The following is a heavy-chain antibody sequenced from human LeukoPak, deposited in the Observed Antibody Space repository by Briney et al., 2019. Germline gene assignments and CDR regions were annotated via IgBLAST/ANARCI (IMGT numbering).Heavy chain of an antibody. J-gene: IGHJ3*02. CDR2: ISTYSGDT. CDR1: GYAFTRYG. D-gene: IGHD2-8*02. CDR3: ARDFFLLTYTDALDI. V-gene: IGHV1-18*01. Sequence: GASVKVSCKASGYAFTRYGISWVRQAPGQGLEWMGWISTYSGDTNYAQKFQGRVAMSTDTTTSTAYMELKSLRSDDTAVYYCARDFFLLTYTDALDIWGHGTRVTVSS.